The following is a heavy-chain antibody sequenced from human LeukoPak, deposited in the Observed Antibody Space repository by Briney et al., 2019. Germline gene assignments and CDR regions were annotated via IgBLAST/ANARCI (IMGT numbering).Heavy chain of an antibody. D-gene: IGHD6-19*01. CDR2: IKSKTDGGTT. V-gene: IGHV3-15*01. CDR1: GFTFSNAW. Sequence: PGGSLRLSCAASGFTFSNAWKSWVRQAPGKGLEWVGRIKSKTDGGTTDYAAPVKGRFTISRDDSKNTLYLQMNSLKTEDTAVYYCTTDRPQWLVVYWGQGTLVTVSS. J-gene: IGHJ4*02. CDR3: TTDRPQWLVVY.